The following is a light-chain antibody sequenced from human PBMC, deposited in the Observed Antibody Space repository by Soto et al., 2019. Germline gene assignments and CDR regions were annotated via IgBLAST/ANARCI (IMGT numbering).Light chain of an antibody. J-gene: IGKJ3*01. Sequence: DIVMTQSPDSLAVSLGERASINCRSNQSILYSSNEKNYLAWYQQKPGQPPKLLIYWASSRESGVPARFTGSGSGTEFTLTISRLQPEDVAVYYCQQYYKTLFTFGPGTIVEIK. CDR3: QQYYKTLFT. CDR2: WAS. CDR1: QSILYSSNEKNY. V-gene: IGKV4-1*01.